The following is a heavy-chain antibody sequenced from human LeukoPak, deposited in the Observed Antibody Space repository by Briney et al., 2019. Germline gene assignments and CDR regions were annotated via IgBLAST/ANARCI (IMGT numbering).Heavy chain of an antibody. J-gene: IGHJ4*02. CDR3: AVGVLYYFDY. V-gene: IGHV1-58*01. D-gene: IGHD2-8*02. CDR2: IVVGSGNT. Sequence: EASVKVSCKASGLTFSNSAVQWVRQARGQRLEWIGWIVVGSGNTNYAQKFQERVTITRDMSTSTAYLELSSLRSEDTAVYYCAVGVLYYFDYWGQGTLVTVSS. CDR1: GLTFSNSA.